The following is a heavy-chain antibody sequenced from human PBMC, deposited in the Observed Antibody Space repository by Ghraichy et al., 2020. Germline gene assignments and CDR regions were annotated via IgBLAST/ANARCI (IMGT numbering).Heavy chain of an antibody. CDR2: IKQDGSEK. CDR3: ARDKRATITWGYYYYGMDV. J-gene: IGHJ6*02. CDR1: GFTFSSYW. Sequence: GGSLRLSCAASGFTFSSYWMSWVRQAPGKGLEWVANIKQDGSEKYYVDSVKGRFTISRDNAKNSLYLQMNSLRAEDTAVYYCARDKRATITWGYYYYGMDVWGQGTTVTVSS. D-gene: IGHD5-12*01. V-gene: IGHV3-7*01.